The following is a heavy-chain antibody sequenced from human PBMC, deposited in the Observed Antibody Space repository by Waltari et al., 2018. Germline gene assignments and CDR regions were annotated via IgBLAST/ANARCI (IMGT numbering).Heavy chain of an antibody. D-gene: IGHD3-22*01. CDR1: GFTFSSYW. J-gene: IGHJ2*01. CDR2: IKQDGREK. CDR3: ARATDYYDSSGYLYWYFDL. V-gene: IGHV3-7*01. Sequence: EVQLVESGGGLVQPGGSLRLSCAASGFTFSSYWMSWVRQAPGKGLGWVANIKQDGREKYYVDSVKGRFTISRDNAKNSLYLQMNSLRAEDTAVYYCARATDYYDSSGYLYWYFDLWGRGTLVTVSS.